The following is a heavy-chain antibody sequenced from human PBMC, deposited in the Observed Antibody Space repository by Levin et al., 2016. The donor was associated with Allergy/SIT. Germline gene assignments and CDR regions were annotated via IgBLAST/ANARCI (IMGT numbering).Heavy chain of an antibody. Sequence: SETLSLTCTVSGGSISSYYWNWIRQSPGKGLEWIGYVYYSGTANYNPSLRTRVTISVDTSKNQFSLQLSSVTAADTAVYYCARGGTTETTSYGVDVWGLGTTVTVSS. CDR2: VYYSGTA. J-gene: IGHJ6*02. CDR1: GGSISSYY. CDR3: ARGGTTETTSYGVDV. D-gene: IGHD1-1*01. V-gene: IGHV4-59*01.